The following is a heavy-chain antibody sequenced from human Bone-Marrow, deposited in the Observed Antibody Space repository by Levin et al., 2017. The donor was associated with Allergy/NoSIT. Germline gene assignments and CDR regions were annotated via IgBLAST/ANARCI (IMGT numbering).Heavy chain of an antibody. J-gene: IGHJ4*02. V-gene: IGHV1-18*01. CDR1: GYTFTSYG. CDR2: ISAYNGNT. Sequence: GESLKISCKASGYTFTSYGISWVRQAPGQGLEWMGWISAYNGNTNYAQKLQGRVTMTTDTSTSTAYMELRSLRSDDTAVYYCTRDRSSGWYSVYWGQGTLVTVSS. D-gene: IGHD6-19*01. CDR3: TRDRSSGWYSVY.